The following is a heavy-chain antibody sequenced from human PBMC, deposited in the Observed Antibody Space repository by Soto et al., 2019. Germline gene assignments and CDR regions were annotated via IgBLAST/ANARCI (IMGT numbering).Heavy chain of an antibody. J-gene: IGHJ6*02. V-gene: IGHV3-33*01. Sequence: GGSLRLSCAASGFTFSSYGMHWVRQAPGKGLEWVAVIWYDGSNKYYADSVKGRFTISRDNSKNTLYLQMNSLRAEDTAVYYCARDNFGYSSSSWNYYYGMDVWGQGTTVTVSS. CDR1: GFTFSSYG. CDR2: IWYDGSNK. CDR3: ARDNFGYSSSSWNYYYGMDV. D-gene: IGHD6-6*01.